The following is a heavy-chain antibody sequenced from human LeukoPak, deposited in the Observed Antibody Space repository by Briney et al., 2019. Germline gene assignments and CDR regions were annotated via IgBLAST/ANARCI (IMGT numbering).Heavy chain of an antibody. J-gene: IGHJ4*02. CDR1: GFTFSSYS. CDR2: ISSSSSYI. D-gene: IGHD6-19*01. CDR3: ARHMAVAGTLDY. V-gene: IGHV3-21*01. Sequence: GGSLRLSCAASGFTFSSYSMNWVRQAPGKGLEWVSSISSSSSYIYYADSVKGRFTISRDNAKNSLYLQMNSLRAEDTAVYYCARHMAVAGTLDYWGQGTLVTVSS.